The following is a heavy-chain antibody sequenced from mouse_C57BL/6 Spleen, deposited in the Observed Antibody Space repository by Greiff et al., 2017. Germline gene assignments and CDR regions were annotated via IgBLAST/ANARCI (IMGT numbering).Heavy chain of an antibody. Sequence: QVQLQQSGAELARPGASVKMSCKAAGYTFTSYTMHWVKQRPGQGLEWIGYINPSSGYTKYNQKVKDKATLTADKSSSTAYMQLSSLTSEDSAVYYCARSTTVVATGGNAKDYWGQGASVTVSS. J-gene: IGHJ4*01. CDR2: INPSSGYT. CDR3: ARSTTVVATGGNAKDY. D-gene: IGHD1-1*01. V-gene: IGHV1-4*01. CDR1: GYTFTSYT.